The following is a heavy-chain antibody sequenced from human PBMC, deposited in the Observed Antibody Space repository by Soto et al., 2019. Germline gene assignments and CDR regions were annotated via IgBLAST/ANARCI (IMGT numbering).Heavy chain of an antibody. CDR2: IIPIFGTA. V-gene: IGHV1-69*05. J-gene: IGHJ4*02. Sequence: GASVKVSCKASGGTFSSYAISWVRQAPGQGLEWMGGIIPIFGTANYAQRFQGRLTMTRDTSTSTVYMELSSLRSDDTAVYYCARDGSAWDFDYWGQGTLVTVSS. CDR3: ARDGSAWDFDY. D-gene: IGHD6-19*01. CDR1: GGTFSSYA.